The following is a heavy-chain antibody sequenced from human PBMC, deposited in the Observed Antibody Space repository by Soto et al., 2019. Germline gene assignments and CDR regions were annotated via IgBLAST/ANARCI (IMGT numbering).Heavy chain of an antibody. Sequence: GASVEVSCKASGYTFTSYGISWVLQAPGQGLEWMGWISAYNGNTNYAQKLQGRVTMTTDTSTSTAYMELRSLRSDDTAVYYCARSVYPYGSGSYYPSNYWGQGTLVTVSS. V-gene: IGHV1-18*04. CDR2: ISAYNGNT. CDR3: ARSVYPYGSGSYYPSNY. J-gene: IGHJ4*02. D-gene: IGHD3-10*01. CDR1: GYTFTSYG.